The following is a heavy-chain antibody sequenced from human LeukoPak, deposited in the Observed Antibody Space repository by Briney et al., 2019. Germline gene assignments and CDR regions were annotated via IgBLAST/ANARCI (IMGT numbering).Heavy chain of an antibody. D-gene: IGHD1-26*01. CDR1: GFTFNSYS. CDR2: ISSSSSYI. V-gene: IGHV3-21*04. J-gene: IGHJ4*02. CDR3: AKGRGSYSFR. Sequence: PGGSLRLSCAASGFTFNSYSMNWVRQAPGKGLVWVSSISSSSSYIYYADSVKGRFTISRDNAKNSLYLQMNSLRAEDTAVYYCAKGRGSYSFRWGQGTLVTVSS.